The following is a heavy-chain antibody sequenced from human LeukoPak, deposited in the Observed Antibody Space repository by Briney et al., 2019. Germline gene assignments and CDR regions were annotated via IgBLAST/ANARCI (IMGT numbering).Heavy chain of an antibody. J-gene: IGHJ6*04. Sequence: SETLSLTCAVYGGSFSGYYWSWIRQPPGKGLEWIGEINHSGSTNYNPPLKSRVTISVDTSKNQFSLKLSSVTAADTAVYYCARVGIWFGELLTDVWGKGTTVTVSS. V-gene: IGHV4-34*01. CDR3: ARVGIWFGELLTDV. CDR2: INHSGST. CDR1: GGSFSGYY. D-gene: IGHD3-10*01.